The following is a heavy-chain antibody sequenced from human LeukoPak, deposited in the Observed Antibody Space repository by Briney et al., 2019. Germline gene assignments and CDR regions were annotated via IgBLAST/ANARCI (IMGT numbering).Heavy chain of an antibody. CDR2: INHSGST. D-gene: IGHD6-13*01. CDR3: ARATAAADSV. Sequence: SETLSLTCAVYGGSFSGYYWSWIRQPPGKGLEWIGEINHSGSTNYSPSLKSRVTISVDTSKNQFSLKLSSVTAADTTVYYCARATAAADSVWGQGTLVTVSS. V-gene: IGHV4-34*01. CDR1: GGSFSGYY. J-gene: IGHJ4*02.